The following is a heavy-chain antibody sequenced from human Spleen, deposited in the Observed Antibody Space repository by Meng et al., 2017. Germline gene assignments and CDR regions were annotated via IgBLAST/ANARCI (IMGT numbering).Heavy chain of an antibody. V-gene: IGHV4-59*01. CDR2: IYHNGDT. J-gene: IGHJ6*02. CDR3: ASGVTMVRGVIDYYYYGMDV. CDR1: DDSISSYY. D-gene: IGHD3-10*01. Sequence: SETLSLTCTVSDDSISSYYWNWIRQPPGKGLEWIGFIYHNGDTNYNPSLKSRVTISVDTSKNQFSLKLSSVTAADTAVYYCASGVTMVRGVIDYYYYGMDVWGQGTTVTVSS.